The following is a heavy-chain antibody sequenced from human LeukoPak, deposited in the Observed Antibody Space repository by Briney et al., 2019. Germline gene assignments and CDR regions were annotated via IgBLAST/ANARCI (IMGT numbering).Heavy chain of an antibody. CDR3: AKDTRDYYYYMDV. Sequence: GGSLRLSCAASGFTFDEFAMHWVRQAPGKGLEWVSGISYNSGSVAYADSVKGRFTISRDNAKNSLYLQMNSLRPDDTALYYCAKDTRDYYYYMDVWGTGTTVTVSS. CDR1: GFTFDEFA. J-gene: IGHJ6*03. V-gene: IGHV3-9*01. CDR2: ISYNSGSV.